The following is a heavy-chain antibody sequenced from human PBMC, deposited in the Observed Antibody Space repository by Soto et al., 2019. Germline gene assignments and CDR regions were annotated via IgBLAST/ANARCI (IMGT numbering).Heavy chain of an antibody. J-gene: IGHJ4*02. CDR3: ARAARGYGDFDY. Sequence: QVQLQESGPGLVKPSQTLSLTCTVSGGSISSGGYYWSWIGQHPGKGLEWIGYIYYSGTAYYNPSLKSRLTISVDTSKNPFSLKLTSVTAADTAVYYCARAARGYGDFDYWGQGTLVTASS. D-gene: IGHD4-17*01. CDR2: IYYSGTA. V-gene: IGHV4-31*03. CDR1: GGSISSGGYY.